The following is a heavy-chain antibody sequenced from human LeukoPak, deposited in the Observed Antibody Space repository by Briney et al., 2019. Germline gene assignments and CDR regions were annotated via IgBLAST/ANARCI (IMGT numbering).Heavy chain of an antibody. J-gene: IGHJ3*01. CDR2: IVVGSGNT. D-gene: IGHD4-23*01. Sequence: ASVKVSCKASGFTFTSSAVQWVQQARGHRLEWIGWIVVGSGNTNYAQKFQERVTITRDMSTSTVYMELSSLRSEDTAVYYCAAEGRPTVVTFRKGAVDLWGQETLLTVSS. V-gene: IGHV1-58*01. CDR1: GFTFTSSA. CDR3: AAEGRPTVVTFRKGAVDL.